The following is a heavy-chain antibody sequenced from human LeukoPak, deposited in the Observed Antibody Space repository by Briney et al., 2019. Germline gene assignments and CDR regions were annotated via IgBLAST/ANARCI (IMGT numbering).Heavy chain of an antibody. D-gene: IGHD3-16*01. Sequence: GGSLRLSCVASGFTFSRYWMHWVRQAPGKGLVWVSRINSDGRSTYYADSVKGRFTISRDNSKNTLYLQMNSLRAEDTAVYYCAKGGLSDAFDIWGQGTMVTVSS. J-gene: IGHJ3*02. CDR1: GFTFSRYW. CDR2: INSDGRST. CDR3: AKGGLSDAFDI. V-gene: IGHV3-74*01.